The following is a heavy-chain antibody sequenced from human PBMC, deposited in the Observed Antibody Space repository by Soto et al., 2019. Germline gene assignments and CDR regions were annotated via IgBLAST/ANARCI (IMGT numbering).Heavy chain of an antibody. V-gene: IGHV3-11*05. CDR3: ARGRGAAADYFDF. Sequence: QVQLVESGGGLVKPGGSLRLSCAVSGFTFSDYYMTWIRQAPGKGLEWVSYISSSTSYTNYADSVNGRFTISRDNAKNSLFLQMNSLRAEDTGVYYCARGRGAAADYFDFWGQGTLVTVSS. D-gene: IGHD6-13*01. CDR2: ISSSTSYT. J-gene: IGHJ4*02. CDR1: GFTFSDYY.